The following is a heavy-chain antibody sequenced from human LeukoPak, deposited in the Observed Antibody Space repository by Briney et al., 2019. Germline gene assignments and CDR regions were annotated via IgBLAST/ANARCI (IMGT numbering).Heavy chain of an antibody. CDR1: GFTFSSYS. Sequence: PGRSLRLFCAASGFTFSSYSMNWVRQAPGKGLEWVSSISSSSSYIYYADSVKGRFTISRDNAKNSLYLQMNSLRAEDTAVYYCARSLGIAVAGRGIDYWGQGTLVTVSS. D-gene: IGHD6-19*01. J-gene: IGHJ4*02. CDR3: ARSLGIAVAGRGIDY. V-gene: IGHV3-21*01. CDR2: ISSSSSYI.